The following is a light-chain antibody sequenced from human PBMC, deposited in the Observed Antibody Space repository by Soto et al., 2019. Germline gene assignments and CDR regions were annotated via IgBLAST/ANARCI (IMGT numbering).Light chain of an antibody. J-gene: IGKJ4*01. CDR1: QSVSSSY. CDR3: PHYRTS. Sequence: EIVLTQSPGTLSLSPGERATLSCRASQSVSSSYLAWYQQKPGQPPRLLIYGASSRATGIPDRFSGSGSGTDFTLTITRLEPEDFAVYYCPHYRTSFGGGPKVEIK. CDR2: GAS. V-gene: IGKV3-20*01.